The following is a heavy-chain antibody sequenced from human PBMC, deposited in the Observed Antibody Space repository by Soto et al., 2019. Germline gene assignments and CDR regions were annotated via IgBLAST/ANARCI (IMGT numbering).Heavy chain of an antibody. V-gene: IGHV4-59*01. CDR3: ARGRGGTVSPFDY. J-gene: IGHJ4*02. CDR2: IYYSGST. Sequence: QVQLQESGPGLVKPSETLSLTCTVSGGSISSYYWSWIRQPPGKGLEWIGYIYYSGSTNYNPSLKSRVTITVDTSKNQCSLKLSSVTAADTAVYYCARGRGGTVSPFDYWGQGTLVTVSS. CDR1: GGSISSYY. D-gene: IGHD2-15*01.